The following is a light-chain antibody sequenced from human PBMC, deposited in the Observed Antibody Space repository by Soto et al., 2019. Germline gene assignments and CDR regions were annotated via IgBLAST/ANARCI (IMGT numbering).Light chain of an antibody. CDR3: QQYNNWPPDS. CDR1: QSVSRN. Sequence: EIVMTQSPVTLSVSPGERATLSCRASQSVSRNLAWYQQKPGQAPRLLIYGESTRATGIPVRFSGSGSGTEFTLIISSLQSEDFAVYYCQQYNNWPPDSFGQGTKLEIK. V-gene: IGKV3-15*01. CDR2: GES. J-gene: IGKJ2*03.